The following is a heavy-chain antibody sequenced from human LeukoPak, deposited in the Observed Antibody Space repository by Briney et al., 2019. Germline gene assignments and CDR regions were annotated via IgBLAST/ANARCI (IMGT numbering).Heavy chain of an antibody. D-gene: IGHD5-18*01. Sequence: GGSLRLSCAASGFTFSSYSMNWVRQAPGKGLEWVSYISSSSSTIHYADSVKGRFTISRDNAKNSLYLQMNSLRAEDTAVYYCARIRGYSYGYESMGYWGQGTLVTVSS. J-gene: IGHJ4*02. V-gene: IGHV3-48*04. CDR1: GFTFSSYS. CDR2: ISSSSSTI. CDR3: ARIRGYSYGYESMGY.